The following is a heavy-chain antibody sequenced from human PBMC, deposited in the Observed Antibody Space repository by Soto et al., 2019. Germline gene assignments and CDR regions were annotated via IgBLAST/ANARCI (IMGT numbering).Heavy chain of an antibody. D-gene: IGHD3-22*01. CDR1: GGSILDSTYY. J-gene: IGHJ5*02. CDR2: IFYSGGT. Sequence: QLLLQESGPGLVKPSETLSLTCTVSGGSILDSTYYWAWIRQSPGKGLEWIGTIFYSGGTFYTPSLKSRVTMSVDTSNNQFSLKLSSVTAADTAVYYCARQASGYYYDWFDPWGQGTLVTVSS. CDR3: ARQASGYYYDWFDP. V-gene: IGHV4-39*01.